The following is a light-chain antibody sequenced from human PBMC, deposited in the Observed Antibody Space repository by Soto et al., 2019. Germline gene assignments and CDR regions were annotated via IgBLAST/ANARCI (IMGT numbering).Light chain of an antibody. Sequence: QLVLTQSPSVSGAPGQRVTISCTGNSSNIGAGYDVHWYQQLPGTAPKLLIYGNSNRPSGVPDRFSGSKSGTSASLAITGLQAEDEADYYCQSYDSSLSGVVFGGGTKLTVL. V-gene: IGLV1-40*01. CDR1: SSNIGAGYD. CDR3: QSYDSSLSGVV. CDR2: GNS. J-gene: IGLJ2*01.